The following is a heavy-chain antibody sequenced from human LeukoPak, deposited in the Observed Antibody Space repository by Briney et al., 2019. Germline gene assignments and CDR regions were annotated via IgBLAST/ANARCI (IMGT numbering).Heavy chain of an antibody. D-gene: IGHD5-18*01. CDR1: GGSISSSSYY. Sequence: PSETLSLTCTGSGGSISSSSYYWGWIRQPPGKGLEWIGTIYYSGITYYNPSLRSRVTISVDTSKNYFSLKLSSVTAADTAVYFCARLVWLQRSWFDPWGQGTLVTVSS. V-gene: IGHV4-39*02. J-gene: IGHJ5*02. CDR3: ARLVWLQRSWFDP. CDR2: IYYSGIT.